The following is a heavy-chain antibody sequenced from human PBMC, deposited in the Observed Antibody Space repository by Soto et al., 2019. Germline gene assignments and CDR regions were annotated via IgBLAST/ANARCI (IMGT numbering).Heavy chain of an antibody. J-gene: IGHJ6*01. CDR1: GFTFSSYG. CDR3: VKYGSNGWPYCYGMDV. D-gene: IGHD6-19*01. CDR2: ISYDGSNK. Sequence: QVQLVESGGGVVQPGRSLRLSCAASGFTFSSYGMHWGRQAPGKGLEWVAVISYDGSNKYYADSVKGRFTISRDNSKNTLYLQMSSLRAEDTAVYYCVKYGSNGWPYCYGMDVWGQGTTVIVSS. V-gene: IGHV3-30*18.